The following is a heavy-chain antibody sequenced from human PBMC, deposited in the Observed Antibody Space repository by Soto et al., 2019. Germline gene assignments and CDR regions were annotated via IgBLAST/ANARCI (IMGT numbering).Heavy chain of an antibody. V-gene: IGHV3-7*03. Sequence: EVQLVESGGGLVQPGGSLRLSCAASGFTFSSYWMSWVRQAPGKGLEWVANMRQDGSEIYYMDSVRGRFTISRDNAKSSRFLEMNRLGSEDAAVYYCGRSCGLDVWGQGTTVTVSS. CDR2: MRQDGSEI. CDR1: GFTFSSYW. J-gene: IGHJ6*02. CDR3: GRSCGLDV.